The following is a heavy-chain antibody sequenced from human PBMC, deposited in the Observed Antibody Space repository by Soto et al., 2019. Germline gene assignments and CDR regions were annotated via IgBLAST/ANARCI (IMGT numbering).Heavy chain of an antibody. J-gene: IGHJ4*02. Sequence: SETLSLTCAVYGGSFSGYYWSWIRQPPGKGLEWIGEINHSGSTNYNPSLKSRVTISVDTSKNQFSLKLSSVTAADTAVYYCARENYYGDSFKNFDYWGQGTLVPVSS. CDR1: GGSFSGYY. CDR2: INHSGST. D-gene: IGHD4-17*01. V-gene: IGHV4-34*01. CDR3: ARENYYGDSFKNFDY.